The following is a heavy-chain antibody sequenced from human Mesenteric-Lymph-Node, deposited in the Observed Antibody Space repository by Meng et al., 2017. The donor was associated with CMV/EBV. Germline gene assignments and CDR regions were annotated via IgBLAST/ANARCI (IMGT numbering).Heavy chain of an antibody. D-gene: IGHD2-2*01. CDR3: AKGYCSSISCSGGY. Sequence: GESLKISCAASGFTFDDFGMSWVRQAPGKGLEWVSRINPNGGSTGYVDSVKGRFTISRDNAKNSMYLQMNSLRAEDTAVYYCAKGYCSSISCSGGYWGQGTLVTVSS. CDR1: GFTFDDFG. V-gene: IGHV3-20*04. CDR2: INPNGGST. J-gene: IGHJ4*02.